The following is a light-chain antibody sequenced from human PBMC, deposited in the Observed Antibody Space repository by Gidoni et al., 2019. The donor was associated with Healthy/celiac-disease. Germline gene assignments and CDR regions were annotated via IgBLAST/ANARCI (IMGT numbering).Light chain of an antibody. Sequence: SSELSQGPAVSVPCGQTFRITCQGDSLRSYYASWYQQKPGQAPVLVIYGKNNRPSGIQDRFSGPSSGNPASFTITRAQAEDGAYYYCNSPDSSCNHRVFGGGTKLTVL. CDR1: SLRSYY. V-gene: IGLV3-19*01. CDR2: GKN. CDR3: NSPDSSCNHRV. J-gene: IGLJ3*02.